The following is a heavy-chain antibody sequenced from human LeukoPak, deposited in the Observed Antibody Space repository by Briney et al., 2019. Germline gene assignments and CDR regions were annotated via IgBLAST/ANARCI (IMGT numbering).Heavy chain of an antibody. J-gene: IGHJ3*02. CDR1: GFTFDDYA. CDR2: ISWNSGSI. V-gene: IGHV3-9*01. Sequence: GGSLRLSCAASGFTFDDYAMHWVRQAPGKGRDWVSGISWNSGSIGYADSVKGRFTISRDNAKNSLYLQMNSLRAEDTALYYCAKGYGGNSRTRGAFDIWGQGTMVTVSS. D-gene: IGHD4-23*01. CDR3: AKGYGGNSRTRGAFDI.